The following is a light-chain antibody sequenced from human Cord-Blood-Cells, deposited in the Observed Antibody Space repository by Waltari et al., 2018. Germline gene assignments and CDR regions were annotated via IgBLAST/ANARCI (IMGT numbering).Light chain of an antibody. CDR3: QQSYSTLS. Sequence: MQMTQSPSALSASVGDRVTITCRASQSISSYLNWYQQKPGKAPKLLIYAASSLQSGVPSRFSGSGSGTDFTLTISSLQPEDFATYYCQQSYSTLSFGGGTKAEI. V-gene: IGKV1-39*01. CDR1: QSISSY. CDR2: AAS. J-gene: IGKJ4*01.